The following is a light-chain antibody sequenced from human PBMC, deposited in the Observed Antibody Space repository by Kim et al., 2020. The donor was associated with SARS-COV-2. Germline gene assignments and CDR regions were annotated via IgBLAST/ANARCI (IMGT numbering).Light chain of an antibody. CDR1: ESIGTW. V-gene: IGKV1D-12*01. J-gene: IGKJ2*01. CDR2: SAS. Sequence: SASVGDRVTHTRRARESIGTWLAWYQHKPGEAPKPLIQSASTVQRGVPPRFSGSGSVTDFTLSIHCLSPDVFATYFCQQVNSLPYTFGQGTKLDI. CDR3: QQVNSLPYT.